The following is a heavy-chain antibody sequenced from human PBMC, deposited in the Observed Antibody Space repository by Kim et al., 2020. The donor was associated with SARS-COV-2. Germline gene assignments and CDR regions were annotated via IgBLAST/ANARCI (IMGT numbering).Heavy chain of an antibody. J-gene: IGHJ4*02. Sequence: NYTQNLPGKVTMTTDTSTSTAYMELRSLRADDTAVYYCVRIDYGDYELPDYWGQGTLVTVSS. CDR3: VRIDYGDYELPDY. V-gene: IGHV1-18*01. D-gene: IGHD4-17*01.